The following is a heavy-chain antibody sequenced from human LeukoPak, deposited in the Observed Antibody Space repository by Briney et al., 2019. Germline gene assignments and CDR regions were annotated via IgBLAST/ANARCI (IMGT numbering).Heavy chain of an antibody. J-gene: IGHJ4*02. D-gene: IGHD6-6*01. CDR1: GYTFTGYY. V-gene: IGHV1-2*02. CDR3: AREDYSSSSHDY. CDR2: INPNSGGT. Sequence: ASVKVSCKASGYTFTGYYMHWVRQAPGQGLEWMGWINPNSGGTNYAQKFQGRVTMTRDTSISTAYMELSRLRSDDTAVYYCAREDYSSSSHDYWGQGTLVTVSS.